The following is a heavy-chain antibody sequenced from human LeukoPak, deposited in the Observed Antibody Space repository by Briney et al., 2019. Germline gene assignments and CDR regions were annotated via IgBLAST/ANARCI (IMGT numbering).Heavy chain of an antibody. V-gene: IGHV4-34*01. Sequence: SETLSLTCAVYGGSFSGYYWSWIRQPPGKGLEWIGEINHSGSTNYNPSLKSRVTISVDTSKNQFSLKLSSVTAADTAVYYCARGLPYYDFWSGYFPVGYWGQGTLVTVSS. D-gene: IGHD3-3*01. CDR3: ARGLPYYDFWSGYFPVGY. CDR1: GGSFSGYY. J-gene: IGHJ4*02. CDR2: INHSGST.